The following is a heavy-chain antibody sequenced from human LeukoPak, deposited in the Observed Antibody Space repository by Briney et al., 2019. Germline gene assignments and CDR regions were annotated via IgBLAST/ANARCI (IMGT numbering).Heavy chain of an antibody. CDR3: ARDLGSGWFDY. D-gene: IGHD6-19*01. J-gene: IGHJ4*02. V-gene: IGHV1-3*01. CDR2: INAGNGNT. Sequence: ASVKVSCKASRYTFTSYAMRWVRQAPGQRLEWMGWINAGNGNTKYSQKFQGRVTITRDTSASTAYMELSSLRSEDTAVYYCARDLGSGWFDYWGQGTLVTVSS. CDR1: RYTFTSYA.